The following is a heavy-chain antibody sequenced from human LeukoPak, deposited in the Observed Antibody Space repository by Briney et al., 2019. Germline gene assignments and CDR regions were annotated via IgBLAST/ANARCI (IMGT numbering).Heavy chain of an antibody. Sequence: GGSLRLSCAASGFTFSSYEMNWVRQAPGKGLEWVSYISSSGSTIYYADSVKGRFTISRDNAKNSLYLQMNSLRAEDTAVYYCARDILTGYYRRGNWFDPWGQGTLVTVSS. CDR3: ARDILTGYYRRGNWFDP. D-gene: IGHD3-9*01. CDR1: GFTFSSYE. CDR2: ISSSGSTI. V-gene: IGHV3-48*03. J-gene: IGHJ5*02.